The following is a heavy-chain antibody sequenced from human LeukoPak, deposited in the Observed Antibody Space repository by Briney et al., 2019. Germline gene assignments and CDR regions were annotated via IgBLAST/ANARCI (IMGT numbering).Heavy chain of an antibody. Sequence: ASVKVSCKASGYSFTGYYMHWVRQAPGQGLEWMGWINPNSGGTNYAQKFQGRVTMTRDTSISTAYMELSRLRFDDTAVYYCARDYGDSYYYMDVWGKGTTVTVSS. CDR1: GYSFTGYY. J-gene: IGHJ6*03. D-gene: IGHD4-17*01. CDR3: ARDYGDSYYYMDV. V-gene: IGHV1-2*02. CDR2: INPNSGGT.